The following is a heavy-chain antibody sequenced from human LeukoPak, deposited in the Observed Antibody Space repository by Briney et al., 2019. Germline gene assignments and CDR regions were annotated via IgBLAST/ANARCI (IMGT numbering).Heavy chain of an antibody. V-gene: IGHV4-38-2*02. J-gene: IGHJ5*02. D-gene: IGHD3-3*01. Sequence: SETLSLTCTVSGYSISSGYYWGWIRQPPGKGLEWIGSIYHSGSTYYNPSLKSRVTISVDTSKNQFSLKLSSVTAADTAVYYCARSPYDFWSGYSSHANWFDPWGQGTLVTVSS. CDR1: GYSISSGYY. CDR2: IYHSGST. CDR3: ARSPYDFWSGYSSHANWFDP.